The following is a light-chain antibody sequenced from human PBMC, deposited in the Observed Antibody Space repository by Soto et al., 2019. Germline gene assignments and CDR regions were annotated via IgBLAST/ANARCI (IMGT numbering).Light chain of an antibody. J-gene: IGKJ5*01. CDR1: RSVSSY. Sequence: EIVLTQSPATLSLSPGESAPLSCRASRSVSSYLAWYQQKPGQAPRLLISDASNRATGIPARFSGSGSGTDFTLTISSLESEDFAIYSCQQRSNWPLTFGQGTRLEIK. V-gene: IGKV3-11*01. CDR3: QQRSNWPLT. CDR2: DAS.